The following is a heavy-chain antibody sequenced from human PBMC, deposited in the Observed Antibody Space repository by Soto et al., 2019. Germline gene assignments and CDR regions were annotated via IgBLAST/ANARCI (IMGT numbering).Heavy chain of an antibody. CDR2: IIPIFGTA. CDR3: AREGGIVVVRDAHNWFDP. D-gene: IGHD2-2*01. CDR1: GGTFSSYA. Sequence: QVQLVQSGAEVKKPGSSVKVSCKASGGTFSSYAISWVRQAPGQGLEWMGGIIPIFGTANYAQKFQGRVTITADESTSTAYMELSSLRSEDTAVYYCAREGGIVVVRDAHNWFDPWGQGTLVTVSS. J-gene: IGHJ5*02. V-gene: IGHV1-69*01.